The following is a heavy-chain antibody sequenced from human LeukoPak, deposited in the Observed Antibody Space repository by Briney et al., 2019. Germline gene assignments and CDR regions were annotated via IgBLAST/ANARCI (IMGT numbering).Heavy chain of an antibody. CDR3: AREAVCSGGSCYRGPFDI. D-gene: IGHD2-15*01. V-gene: IGHV3-33*01. Sequence: PGRSLRLSCAASGFTFSSYAMHWVRQAPGKGLEWVAVTWYDGSNDYYADSVKGRFSISRDNSKNMVLLQMNSLRAEDTAVYYCAREAVCSGGSCYRGPFDIWGQGTMVTVSS. CDR2: TWYDGSND. CDR1: GFTFSSYA. J-gene: IGHJ3*02.